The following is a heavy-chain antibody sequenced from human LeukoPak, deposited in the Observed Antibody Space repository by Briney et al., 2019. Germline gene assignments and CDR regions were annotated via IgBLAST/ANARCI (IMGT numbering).Heavy chain of an antibody. CDR2: IYSGGST. Sequence: GGSLRLSCAASGFTFSSNYMSWVRQAPGKGLEWVSVIYSGGSTYYADSVKGRFTISRDNSKNTLFLQMNSLRAEDTAVYYCARDKAGAGFGDAFDIWGQGTMVTVSS. V-gene: IGHV3-66*01. D-gene: IGHD3-10*01. CDR3: ARDKAGAGFGDAFDI. J-gene: IGHJ3*02. CDR1: GFTFSSNY.